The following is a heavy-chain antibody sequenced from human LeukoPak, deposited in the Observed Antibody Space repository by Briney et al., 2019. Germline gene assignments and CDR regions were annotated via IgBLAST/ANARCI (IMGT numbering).Heavy chain of an antibody. J-gene: IGHJ5*02. Sequence: ASVKVSCKASGYTFTSYAMNWVRQAPGQGLEWMGWINTNTGNPTYAQGFTGRFVFSLDTSVSTAYLQISSLKAEDTAVYYCARDPPGDSENVRVGGCYNWFAPGGREPW. D-gene: IGHD2-15*01. CDR2: INTNTGNP. CDR3: ARDPPGDSENVRVGGCYNWFAP. V-gene: IGHV7-4-1*02. CDR1: GYTFTSYA.